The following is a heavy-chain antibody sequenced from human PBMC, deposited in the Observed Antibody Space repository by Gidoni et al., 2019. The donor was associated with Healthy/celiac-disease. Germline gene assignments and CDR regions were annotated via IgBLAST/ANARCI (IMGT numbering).Heavy chain of an antibody. D-gene: IGHD2-2*01. CDR3: VRYCSSTSCYDPYYYYGMDV. CDR2: INAGNGNT. J-gene: IGHJ6*02. V-gene: IGHV1-3*01. CDR1: GYTFTSYA. Sequence: QVQLVQSGAEVKKPGASVKVSCKASGYTFTSYAIHWVRQAPGQRLEWMGWINAGNGNTKYSQKFQGRVTITRDTSASTAYMELSSLRSEDTAVYYCVRYCSSTSCYDPYYYYGMDVWGQGTTVTVSS.